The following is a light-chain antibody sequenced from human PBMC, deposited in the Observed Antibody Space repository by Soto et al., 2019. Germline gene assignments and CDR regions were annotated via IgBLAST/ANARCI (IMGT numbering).Light chain of an antibody. Sequence: DIQLTQSPSSVSASVGDRVTITCRTSQNIIGWLAWYQQKPGKAPKLLIYATSSLLGGVPSRFSGSGSGTDFTLTISRLQPEDFATYYCQQADSFPITFGQGTRLEIK. J-gene: IGKJ5*01. CDR1: QNIIGW. V-gene: IGKV1-12*01. CDR2: ATS. CDR3: QQADSFPIT.